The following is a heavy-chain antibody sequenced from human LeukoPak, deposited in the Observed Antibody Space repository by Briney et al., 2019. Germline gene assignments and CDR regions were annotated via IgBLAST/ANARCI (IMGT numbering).Heavy chain of an antibody. V-gene: IGHV1-69*13. D-gene: IGHD1-14*01. Sequence: SVKVSCKASGGTFISYAISWVRQAPGQGREWMGGIIPIFGTANYAQKFQGRVTITADESTSTAYMELSSLRSEDTAVYYCAREVDITGFDYWGQGTLVTVSS. J-gene: IGHJ4*02. CDR2: IIPIFGTA. CDR1: GGTFISYA. CDR3: AREVDITGFDY.